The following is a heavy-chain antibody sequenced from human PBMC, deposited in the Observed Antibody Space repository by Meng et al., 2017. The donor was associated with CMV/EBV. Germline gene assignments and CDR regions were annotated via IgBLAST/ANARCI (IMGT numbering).Heavy chain of an antibody. CDR1: GFTFSSYS. D-gene: IGHD5-24*01. V-gene: IGHV3-48*04. CDR2: ISSSGSTI. J-gene: IGHJ4*02. Sequence: GGSLRLSCAASGFTFSSYSMNWVRQTPGKGLEWVSYISSSGSTIYYADSVKGRFTISRDNAKNSLYLQMNSLRAEDTAVYYCARGGATALDYWGQGTLVTVSS. CDR3: ARGGATALDY.